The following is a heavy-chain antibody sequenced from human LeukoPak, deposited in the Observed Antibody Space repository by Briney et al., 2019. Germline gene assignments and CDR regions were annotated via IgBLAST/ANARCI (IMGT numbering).Heavy chain of an antibody. CDR3: AAHSSGYLGWFDP. CDR1: GFTVNRNY. CDR2: IYSGGST. J-gene: IGHJ5*02. D-gene: IGHD3-22*01. Sequence: GSSLTLCCLPSGFTVNRNYMSWVRQAPGKGLEWCSLIYSGGSTYYADSVKGRFTISRDNSKNTLYVQMNSLRAEDTAVYYCAAHSSGYLGWFDPWGQGTLVTVSS. V-gene: IGHV3-66*01.